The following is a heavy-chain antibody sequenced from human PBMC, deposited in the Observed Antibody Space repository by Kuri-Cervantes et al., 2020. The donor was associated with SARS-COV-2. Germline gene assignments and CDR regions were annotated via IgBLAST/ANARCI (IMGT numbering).Heavy chain of an antibody. CDR2: INPNSGGT. D-gene: IGHD3-10*01. Sequence: ASVKVSCKASGYTFSGYYIYWVRQAPGQGLEWMGWINPNSGGTNYAQKFQGWVTMTRDTSISTAYMELSRLRSDDTAVYYCATGMVRGVIQSYYYGMDVWGQGTMVTVSS. V-gene: IGHV1-2*04. CDR3: ATGMVRGVIQSYYYGMDV. CDR1: GYTFSGYY. J-gene: IGHJ6*02.